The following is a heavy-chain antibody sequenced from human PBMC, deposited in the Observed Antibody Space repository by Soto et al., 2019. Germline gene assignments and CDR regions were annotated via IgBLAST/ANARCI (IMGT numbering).Heavy chain of an antibody. CDR3: ARDSRVGAPRYYFDY. J-gene: IGHJ4*02. D-gene: IGHD1-26*01. CDR1: GFTFSSYG. V-gene: IGHV3-33*01. Sequence: QVQLVESGGGVVQPGRSLRLSCAASGFTFSSYGMHWFRQAPGKGLEWVAVIWYDGSNKYYADSVKGRFTISRDNSKNTLYLQMNSLRAEDTAVYYGARDSRVGAPRYYFDYWGQGTLVTVSS. CDR2: IWYDGSNK.